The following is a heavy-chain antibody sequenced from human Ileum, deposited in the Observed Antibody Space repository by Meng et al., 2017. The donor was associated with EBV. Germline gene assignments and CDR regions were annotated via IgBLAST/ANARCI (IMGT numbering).Heavy chain of an antibody. V-gene: IGHV6-1*01. CDR3: ATSRIAKFDR. Sequence: QSQPQGSVPGLVQTSQCLSLSCVSSGNSVSSDKTAWNWIRQSPSRGLEWLGRTYRRSRWYYDYALSVKSRINISPDTSKNQVSLQLNSVTDEDTGIYYCATSRIAKFDRWGQGTLVTVSS. CDR2: TYRRSRWYY. J-gene: IGHJ5*02. CDR1: GNSVSSDKTA.